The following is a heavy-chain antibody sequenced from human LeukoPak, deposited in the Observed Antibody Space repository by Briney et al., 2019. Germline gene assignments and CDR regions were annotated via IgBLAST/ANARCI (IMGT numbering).Heavy chain of an antibody. D-gene: IGHD1-1*01. CDR1: GYTFTTYG. CDR2: ISGYNGNT. J-gene: IGHJ4*02. Sequence: ASVKVSCKASGYTFTTYGITWVRQAPGQGLEWMGWISGYNGNTDYAQKFKGRLTMTIDTSTSTAYMELRSLRSEDTAVYYCARVKDWNDGGGYYFDYWGQGTLVTVSS. V-gene: IGHV1-18*01. CDR3: ARVKDWNDGGGYYFDY.